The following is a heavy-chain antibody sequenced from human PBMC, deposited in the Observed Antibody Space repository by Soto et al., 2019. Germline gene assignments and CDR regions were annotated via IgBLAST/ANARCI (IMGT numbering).Heavy chain of an antibody. V-gene: IGHV4-59*01. Sequence: SETLSLTCSVSCGSMNYYYWSWIRQPPGKGLEWIGYIYHSGTAEYNPSLKSRVTLSVDTSKSQFSLKMSSVTTADTAVYYCARDRAIISAPTKEYVFEIWGQGTMVT. D-gene: IGHD5-12*01. J-gene: IGHJ3*02. CDR1: CGSMNYYY. CDR3: ARDRAIISAPTKEYVFEI. CDR2: IYHSGTA.